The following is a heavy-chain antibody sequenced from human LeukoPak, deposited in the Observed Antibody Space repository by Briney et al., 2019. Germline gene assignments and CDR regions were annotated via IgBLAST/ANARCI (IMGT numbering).Heavy chain of an antibody. D-gene: IGHD3-10*01. CDR2: ISYDGSNK. CDR1: GFTFSSYA. J-gene: IGHJ3*02. Sequence: GRSLRLSCAASGFTFSSYAMHWVRQVPGKGLEWVAVISYDGSNKYYADSVKGRFTISRDNSKNTLYLQMNSLRDEDTAVYYCARDRHYGSGSYYQDAFDIWGQGTMVTVSS. V-gene: IGHV3-30-3*01. CDR3: ARDRHYGSGSYYQDAFDI.